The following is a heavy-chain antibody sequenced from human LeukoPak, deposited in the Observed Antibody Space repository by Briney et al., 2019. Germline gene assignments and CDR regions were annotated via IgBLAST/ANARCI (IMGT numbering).Heavy chain of an antibody. Sequence: SVKVSCKASGDTFTNYAINWVRQAPGQGLEWMGGIIPIFGTANYAQKFQGRVTITADESTSTAYMELSSLRSEDTAVYYCARDPGLLKAGAYYFDYWGQGTLVTVSS. CDR3: ARDPGLLKAGAYYFDY. V-gene: IGHV1-69*13. D-gene: IGHD5-18*01. J-gene: IGHJ4*02. CDR1: GDTFTNYA. CDR2: IIPIFGTA.